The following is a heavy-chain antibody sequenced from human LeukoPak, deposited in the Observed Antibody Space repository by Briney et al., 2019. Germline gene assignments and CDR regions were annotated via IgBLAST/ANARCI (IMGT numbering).Heavy chain of an antibody. Sequence: PSETLSLTCAVCGGSFSGYYWSWIRQPPGKGLEWIGEINHSGSTNYNPSLKSRVTISVDTSKNQFSLKLSSVTAADTAVYYCARVRKQQLVRGWFDPWGQGTLVTVSS. CDR3: ARVRKQQLVRGWFDP. J-gene: IGHJ5*02. D-gene: IGHD6-13*01. CDR2: INHSGST. V-gene: IGHV4-34*01. CDR1: GGSFSGYY.